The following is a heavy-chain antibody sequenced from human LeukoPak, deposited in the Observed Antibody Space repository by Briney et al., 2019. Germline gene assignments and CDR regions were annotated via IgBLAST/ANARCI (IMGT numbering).Heavy chain of an antibody. V-gene: IGHV1-18*04. D-gene: IGHD2-2*01. CDR3: ARVDCSSTSCYAAGNWFGP. J-gene: IGHJ5*02. CDR1: GYTFTSYG. CDR2: ISAYNGNT. Sequence: GASVKVSCKASGYTFTSYGISWVRQAPGQGLEWMGWISAYNGNTNYAQKLQGRVTMTTDTSTSTAYMELRSLRSDDTAVYYCARVDCSSTSCYAAGNWFGPWGQGTLVTVSS.